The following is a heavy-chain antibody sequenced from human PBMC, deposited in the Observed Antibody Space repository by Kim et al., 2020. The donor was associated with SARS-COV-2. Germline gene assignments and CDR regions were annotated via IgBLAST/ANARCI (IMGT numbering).Heavy chain of an antibody. D-gene: IGHD1-26*01. V-gene: IGHV3-7*01. J-gene: IGHJ2*01. CDR3: VGVHSAQVPGGF. CDR2: KKGDGSEG. Sequence: GGSLRLSCVACGFTFRNYGMSWVRQAPGKGLEWVAMKKGDGSEGHYVDSVKGRFTMSRDTARNSLSLQMNSLRIEDTAMYYCVGVHSAQVPGGFGGRG. CDR1: GFTFRNYG.